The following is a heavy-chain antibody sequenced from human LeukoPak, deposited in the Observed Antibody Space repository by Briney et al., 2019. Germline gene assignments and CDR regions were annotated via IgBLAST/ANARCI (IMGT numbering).Heavy chain of an antibody. V-gene: IGHV3-7*01. Sequence: PGGSLRLSCVVSGFTFSTYWMGWVRQAPGKGLECVATIKQDGSVKNYGDSVQGRFTISRDNAKNSLYLQMHSLRVEDTAVYYCARDRVGTAAGTPHYFDYWGQGTLVSVSS. CDR2: IKQDGSVK. CDR3: ARDRVGTAAGTPHYFDY. CDR1: GFTFSTYW. D-gene: IGHD6-13*01. J-gene: IGHJ4*02.